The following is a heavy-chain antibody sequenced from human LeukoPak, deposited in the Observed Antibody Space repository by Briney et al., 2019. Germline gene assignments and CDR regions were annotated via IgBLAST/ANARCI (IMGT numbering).Heavy chain of an antibody. J-gene: IGHJ4*02. CDR3: AKRGVVIRVILVGFHKEAYYFDS. V-gene: IGHV3-23*01. CDR1: GINLSNYG. D-gene: IGHD3-22*01. CDR2: ISDSGGRT. Sequence: PGGSLRLSCAVSGINLSNYGMSWVRQAPGKGLEWVAGISDSGGRTNYADSVKGRFTISRDSPKNTLYLQMNSLRAEDKAVYFCAKRGVVIRVILVGFHKEAYYFDSWGQGALVTVSS.